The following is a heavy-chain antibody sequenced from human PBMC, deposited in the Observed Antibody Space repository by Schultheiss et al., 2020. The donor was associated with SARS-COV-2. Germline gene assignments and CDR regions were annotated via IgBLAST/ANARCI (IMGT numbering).Heavy chain of an antibody. CDR1: GGSISSSSYY. CDR2: IYYSGST. V-gene: IGHV4-61*05. D-gene: IGHD4-17*01. J-gene: IGHJ5*02. CDR3: ARLSVTSNWFDP. Sequence: SETLSLTCTVSGGSISSSSYYWGWIRQPPGKGLEWIGYIYYSGSTNYNPSLKSRVTISVDTSKNQFSLKLSSVTAADTAVYYCARLSVTSNWFDPWGQGTLVTVSS.